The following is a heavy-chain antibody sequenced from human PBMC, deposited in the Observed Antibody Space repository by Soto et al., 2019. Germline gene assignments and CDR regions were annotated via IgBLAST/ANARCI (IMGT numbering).Heavy chain of an antibody. CDR2: IYYSGST. J-gene: IGHJ6*02. Sequence: QVQLQESGPGLVKPSETLSLTCTVSGGSISSYYWSWIRQPPGKGLEWIGYIYYSGSTNYNPSLNSRVTISVDTSKNQFSLKLSSVTAADTAVYYCARVTPARPYGMDVWGQGTTVTVSS. V-gene: IGHV4-59*01. CDR3: ARVTPARPYGMDV. CDR1: GGSISSYY.